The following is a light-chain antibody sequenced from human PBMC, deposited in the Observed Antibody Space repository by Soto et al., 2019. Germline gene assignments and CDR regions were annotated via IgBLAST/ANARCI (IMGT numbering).Light chain of an antibody. CDR1: SGHSTYI. V-gene: IGLV4-60*03. CDR2: LEGSGSY. CDR3: ETWDSKSVV. J-gene: IGLJ2*01. Sequence: QPVLTQSSSASASLGSSVKLTCTLSSGHSTYIIAWHQQQPGKAPRYLMKLEGSGSYNKGSGVPDRFSGSSSGADRYLTISILQSEDEADYYCETWDSKSVVFGGGTKLTVL.